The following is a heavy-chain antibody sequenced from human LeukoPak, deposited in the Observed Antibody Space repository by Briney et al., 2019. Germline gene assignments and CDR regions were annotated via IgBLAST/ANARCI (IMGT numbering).Heavy chain of an antibody. CDR2: IYTSGST. CDR3: GRGYGSGTVLV. Sequence: SETLSLTCTVSGGSISSGSYYWSWIRQPAGKGLEWIGRIYTSGSTNYNPSLKSRVTISVDTSKNQFSLKLSSVTAADTAVYYCGRGYGSGTVLVWGKGTTVTVSS. J-gene: IGHJ6*03. D-gene: IGHD3-10*01. CDR1: GGSISSGSYY. V-gene: IGHV4-61*02.